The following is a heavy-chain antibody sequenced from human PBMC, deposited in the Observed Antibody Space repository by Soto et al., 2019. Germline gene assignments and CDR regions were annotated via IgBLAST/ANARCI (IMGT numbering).Heavy chain of an antibody. Sequence: QVQLQESGPGLVKPSETLSLTCTVSGGSISSYYWSWIRQPPGKGLEWIGYIYYSGSTNYNPSRKSRVTISVDTSKNQYSLKLSSVTAADTAVYYCARRVGKPYYVDYWGQGTLVTVSS. CDR3: ARRVGKPYYVDY. J-gene: IGHJ4*02. V-gene: IGHV4-59*01. CDR2: IYYSGST. D-gene: IGHD2-15*01. CDR1: GGSISSYY.